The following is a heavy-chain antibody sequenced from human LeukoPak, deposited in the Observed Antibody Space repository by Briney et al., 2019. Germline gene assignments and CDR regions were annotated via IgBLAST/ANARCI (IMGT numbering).Heavy chain of an antibody. CDR2: IYHSGST. CDR1: GEPFSGYY. D-gene: IGHD3-10*01. CDR3: ARARGYYGSGSFGWWFDP. V-gene: IGHV4-38-2*01. Sequence: PSETLSLTCAVYGEPFSGYYWTWIRQPPGKGLEWIGSIYHSGSTYYNPSLKSRVTISVDTSKNQFSLKLSSVTAADTAVYYCARARGYYGSGSFGWWFDPWGQGTLVTVSS. J-gene: IGHJ5*02.